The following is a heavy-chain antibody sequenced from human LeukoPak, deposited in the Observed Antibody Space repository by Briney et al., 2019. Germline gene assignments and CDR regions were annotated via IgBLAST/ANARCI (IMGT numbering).Heavy chain of an antibody. Sequence: SETLSLTCTVSGGSISSYYWSWIRQPAGKGLGWIGRIYTSGSTNYNPSLKSRVTMSVDTSKNQFSLKLSSVTAADTAVYYCARGRPDYDAFDIWGQGTMVTVSS. J-gene: IGHJ3*02. CDR3: ARGRPDYDAFDI. CDR1: GGSISSYY. V-gene: IGHV4-4*07. CDR2: IYTSGST. D-gene: IGHD6-6*01.